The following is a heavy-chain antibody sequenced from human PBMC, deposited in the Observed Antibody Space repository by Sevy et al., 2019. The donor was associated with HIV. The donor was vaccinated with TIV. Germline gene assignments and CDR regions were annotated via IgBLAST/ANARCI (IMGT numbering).Heavy chain of an antibody. D-gene: IGHD2-8*01. CDR2: FSFGCGRI. Sequence: GGSLRLSCAASGLTFAKYSMSWVRQAPGKGLEWVSTFSFGCGRINYADSVKGRFTISRDDSKNTLCLQMNSLRAEDTATYFCAREGCTQPHDYWGQGTLVTVSS. CDR3: AREGCTQPHDY. J-gene: IGHJ4*02. V-gene: IGHV3-23*01. CDR1: GLTFAKYS.